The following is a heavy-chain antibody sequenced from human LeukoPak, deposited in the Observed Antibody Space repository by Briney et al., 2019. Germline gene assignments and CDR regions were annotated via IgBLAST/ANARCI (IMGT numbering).Heavy chain of an antibody. CDR3: ARSLQDIWSGYEAPRRPFDQ. V-gene: IGHV4-39*01. CDR2: LYFTGST. J-gene: IGHJ4*02. D-gene: IGHD3-3*01. CDR1: GDSINSRNYY. Sequence: PSETLSLTCTVSGDSINSRNYYWGWIRQPPGKGLEWMGSLYFTGSTYYNPSLKSRVTISLDTAKKQFSLKLISVTGADTAVYYCARSLQDIWSGYEAPRRPFDQWGRGTLVTVTS.